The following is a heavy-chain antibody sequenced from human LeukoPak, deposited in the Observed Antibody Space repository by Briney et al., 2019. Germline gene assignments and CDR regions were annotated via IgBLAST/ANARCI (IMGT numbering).Heavy chain of an antibody. CDR3: TKDIGRTTEYYFDY. Sequence: GRSLRLSCAASGFTFDDYAMDWVRQAPGKGLEWDSGISWNSGSIGYADSVKGRFTISRDNAKNALYLQMNSLRTEDTALYYCTKDIGRTTEYYFDYWGQGTLVTVSS. CDR1: GFTFDDYA. J-gene: IGHJ4*02. V-gene: IGHV3-9*01. D-gene: IGHD1-1*01. CDR2: ISWNSGSI.